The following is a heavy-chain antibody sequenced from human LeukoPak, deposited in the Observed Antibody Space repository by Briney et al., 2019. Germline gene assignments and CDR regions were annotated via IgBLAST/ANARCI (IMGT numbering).Heavy chain of an antibody. J-gene: IGHJ4*02. CDR1: GFTFSNHA. CDR2: SSGSGGST. V-gene: IGHV3-23*01. CDR3: AKGLLYGGYESPFDH. Sequence: GGSLRLSCAASGFTFSNHAMSWVRQAPGKGLEWVSGSSGSGGSTDYPDSVKGRFTTSRDNSKNTLYLQMNGLRAEDTAVYYCAKGLLYGGYESPFDHWGQGTLVTVSS. D-gene: IGHD5-12*01.